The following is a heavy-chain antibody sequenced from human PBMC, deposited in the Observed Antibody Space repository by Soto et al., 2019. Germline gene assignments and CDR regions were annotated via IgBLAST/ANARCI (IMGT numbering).Heavy chain of an antibody. J-gene: IGHJ6*02. Sequence: KTSETLSLTCTVSGGSISSYYWSWIRQPPGKGLEWIGYIYYSGSTNYNPSLKSRVTISVDTSKNQFSLKLSSVTAADTAVYYCAREYSSSNYYYYGMDVWGQGTTVTVSS. CDR1: GGSISSYY. CDR3: AREYSSSNYYYYGMDV. V-gene: IGHV4-59*01. CDR2: IYYSGST. D-gene: IGHD6-6*01.